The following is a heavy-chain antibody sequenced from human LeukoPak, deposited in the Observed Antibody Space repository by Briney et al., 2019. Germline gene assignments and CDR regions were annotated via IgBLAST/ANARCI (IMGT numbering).Heavy chain of an antibody. J-gene: IGHJ5*02. V-gene: IGHV4-59*08. D-gene: IGHD3-10*01. CDR1: GGSISSYY. CDR3: ARHAHGEMRYNLLDP. Sequence: SGTLSLTCTVSGGSISSYYWSWIRQPPGKGLEWIGYIYFSGSTNYNPSLNSRVTISVDTSKNQFSLKLSSVTAADTAVYYCARHAHGEMRYNLLDPWGQGTLVTVSS. CDR2: IYFSGST.